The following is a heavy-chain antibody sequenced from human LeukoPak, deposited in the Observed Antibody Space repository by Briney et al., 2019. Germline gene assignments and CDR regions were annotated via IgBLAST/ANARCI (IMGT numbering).Heavy chain of an antibody. V-gene: IGHV1-69*04. J-gene: IGHJ4*02. Sequence: SVKVSCKASGGTFSSYAISWVRQAPGQGLEWMGRIIPILGIANYAQKFQGRVTITADKSTSTAYMELSSLRSEDTAMYYCAVPRLWGRGPFDYWGQGTLVTVSS. CDR3: AVPRLWGRGPFDY. D-gene: IGHD3-16*01. CDR2: IIPILGIA. CDR1: GGTFSSYA.